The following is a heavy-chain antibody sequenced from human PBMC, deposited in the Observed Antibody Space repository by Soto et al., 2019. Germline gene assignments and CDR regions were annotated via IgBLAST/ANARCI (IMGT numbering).Heavy chain of an antibody. V-gene: IGHV1-69*01. CDR1: GDSFSSYA. J-gene: IGHJ4*02. D-gene: IGHD6-13*01. CDR3: AASDSSSWQHDY. CDR2: IIPIFETA. Sequence: QVQLVQSGAEMKKPGSSVKVSCKVSGDSFSSYAISWVRQAPGEGLEWVGGIIPIFETANYAQYFQGRVTITAVESTTTAYLEVTRLRPQDTAVLYCAASDSSSWQHDYWGQGTLITVSS.